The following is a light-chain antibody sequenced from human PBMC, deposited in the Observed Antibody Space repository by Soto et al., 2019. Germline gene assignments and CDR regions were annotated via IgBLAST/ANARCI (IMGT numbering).Light chain of an antibody. V-gene: IGKV3-20*01. CDR1: QSVSSNY. CDR3: QQYGSSPPWT. J-gene: IGKJ1*01. Sequence: EIVLTQSPGTLSLSPGERATLSCRASQSVSSNYLAWYQQKPGQAPRLLISAASSRATGIPDRFSGSGSGTDFTLTISRLEPEDFAVYYCQQYGSSPPWTFGQGTKVDFK. CDR2: AAS.